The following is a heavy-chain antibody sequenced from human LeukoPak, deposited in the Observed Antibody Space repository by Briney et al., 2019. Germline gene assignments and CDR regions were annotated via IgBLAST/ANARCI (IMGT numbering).Heavy chain of an antibody. CDR1: GFTFSTYS. CDR3: ARRQLAVAGGLDS. V-gene: IGHV3-21*01. J-gene: IGHJ4*02. D-gene: IGHD6-19*01. Sequence: RPGGSLRLSCAASGFTFSTYSMNWVRQAPGKGLEWVSSISSDNTYIFYADSLKGRFTISRDNAKKSLYLQMNSLRAEDTAVYFCARRQLAVAGGLDSWGQGTLVTVSS. CDR2: ISSDNTYI.